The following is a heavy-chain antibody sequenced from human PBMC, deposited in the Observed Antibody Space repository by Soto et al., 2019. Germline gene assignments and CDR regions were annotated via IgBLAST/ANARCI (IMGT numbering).Heavy chain of an antibody. CDR3: ASPLAGAGTNYYGMDV. D-gene: IGHD6-19*01. V-gene: IGHV1-69*02. CDR1: GGTFSSYT. CDR2: IIPILGIA. Sequence: QVQLVQSGAEVKKPGSSVKVSCKASGGTFSSYTISWVRQAPGQGLEWMGRIIPILGIANYAQKFQGRVTIPADKSTSTAYMELSSLRSEDTSVYYCASPLAGAGTNYYGMDVWGQGTTVTVSS. J-gene: IGHJ6*02.